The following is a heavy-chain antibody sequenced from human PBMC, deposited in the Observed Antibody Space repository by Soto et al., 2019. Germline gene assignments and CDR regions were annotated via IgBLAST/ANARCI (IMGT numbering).Heavy chain of an antibody. D-gene: IGHD2-2*01. J-gene: IGHJ3*02. CDR2: ISGSGGST. CDR1: GFTFSSYA. Sequence: GGSLRLSCAASGFTFSSYAMSWVRQAPGKGLEWVSAISGSGGSTYYADSVKGRFTISRDNSKNTLYLQMNSLRAEDTAVYYCAIGIPDPDIVVVPAAIDDAFDIWGQGTMVTVSS. CDR3: AIGIPDPDIVVVPAAIDDAFDI. V-gene: IGHV3-23*01.